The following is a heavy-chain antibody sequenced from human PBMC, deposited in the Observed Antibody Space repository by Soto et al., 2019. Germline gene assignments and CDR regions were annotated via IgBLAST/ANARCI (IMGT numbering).Heavy chain of an antibody. V-gene: IGHV3-23*01. CDR2: IRSSGDNT. CDR3: AKVLRYFDWYSYLDH. Sequence: EVQLLESGGGLALPGGSLRLSCAASGFTFSDFVMNWVRQAPGKGLEWVSGIRSSGDNTYYADSVKGRFTISRDNSKNILYLHMTSLRADDTAVYHCAKVLRYFDWYSYLDHWGRGTLVTVSS. CDR1: GFTFSDFV. J-gene: IGHJ2*01. D-gene: IGHD3-9*01.